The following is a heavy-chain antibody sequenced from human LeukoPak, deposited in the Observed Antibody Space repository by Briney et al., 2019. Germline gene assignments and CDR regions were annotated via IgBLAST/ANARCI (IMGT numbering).Heavy chain of an antibody. CDR2: IKSDGST. D-gene: IGHD3-22*01. CDR3: ARAPSEIGGYYPEYFRH. V-gene: IGHV3-74*01. Sequence: PGGSLRLSCAASGFTFSSYWMHWVRQAPGKGVVWVSRIKSDGSTNYADSVKGRFTISRDNAKNTVSLQMNSLRAEDTGGYYCARAPSEIGGYYPEYFRHWGQGTLVTVSS. CDR1: GFTFSSYW. J-gene: IGHJ1*01.